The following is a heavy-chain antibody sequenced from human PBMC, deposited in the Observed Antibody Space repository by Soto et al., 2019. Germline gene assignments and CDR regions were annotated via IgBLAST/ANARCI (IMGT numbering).Heavy chain of an antibody. Sequence: GGSLRLSCAASGLTFSNYAMSWVRQAPGKGLEWVSAISGSGGGTYYADSVKGRFTISRDNSKNTLYLQMNSLRAEDTAVYYWTNAFDISGAPYGIDYWGQGRPVTVS. CDR3: TNAFDISGAPYGIDY. CDR1: GLTFSNYA. D-gene: IGHD3-22*01. CDR2: ISGSGGGT. J-gene: IGHJ4*02. V-gene: IGHV3-23*01.